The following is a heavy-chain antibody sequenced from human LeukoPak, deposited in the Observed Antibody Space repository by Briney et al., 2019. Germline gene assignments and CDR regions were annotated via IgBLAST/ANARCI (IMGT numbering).Heavy chain of an antibody. V-gene: IGHV3-66*03. J-gene: IGHJ5*01. CDR2: IRDSGAT. D-gene: IGHD3-16*01. Sequence: GGSLRLSCAGSGFNVSNYYMNWVRQAPGKGLEWVSLIRDSGATFYADSVKGRFTISRDNSKNTIYLQMNRLRVEDTAVYFCARDRAVTQVWVEFDSWGQGTQVTVSS. CDR3: ARDRAVTQVWVEFDS. CDR1: GFNVSNYY.